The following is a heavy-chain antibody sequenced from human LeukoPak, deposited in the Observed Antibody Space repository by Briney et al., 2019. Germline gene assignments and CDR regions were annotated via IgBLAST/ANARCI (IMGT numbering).Heavy chain of an antibody. D-gene: IGHD2-2*01. CDR3: GRSYCSSTSCMRYYFDY. J-gene: IGHJ4*02. Sequence: SETLSLTCAVYGGSFSGYYWSWIRQPPGKGLEWVGEINHSGSTNYNPSLKSRVTISVDTSKNQFSLRLSSVTAADTAVYYCGRSYCSSTSCMRYYFDYWGQGTLVTVSS. V-gene: IGHV4-34*01. CDR2: INHSGST. CDR1: GGSFSGYY.